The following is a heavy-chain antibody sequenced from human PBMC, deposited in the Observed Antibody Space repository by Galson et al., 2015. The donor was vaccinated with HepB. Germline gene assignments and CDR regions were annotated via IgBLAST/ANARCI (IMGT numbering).Heavy chain of an antibody. J-gene: IGHJ4*02. V-gene: IGHV6-1*01. CDR1: GDSVSANTAV. D-gene: IGHD3-10*01. CDR3: ARVRQLGQGFHY. CDR2: TYYRSKFYN. Sequence: CAISGDSVSANTAVWSWIRQSPSRGLEWLGRTYYRSKFYNDYAESVKSRITINPDTSKNQISLQLNSVTPEDTAVYYCARVRQLGQGFHYWGQGTLVTVSS.